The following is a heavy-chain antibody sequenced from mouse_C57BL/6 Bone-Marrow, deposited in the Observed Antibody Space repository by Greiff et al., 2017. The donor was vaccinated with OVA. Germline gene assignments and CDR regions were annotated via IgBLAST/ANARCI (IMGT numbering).Heavy chain of an antibody. D-gene: IGHD2-4*01. Sequence: EVQLVESGEGLVKPGGSLKLSCAASGFTFSSYAMSWVRQTPEKRLEWVAYISSGGDYTYYAETVKGRFTISRDNARNTLYLQMSSLKSEDTAMYYGAKDQVRLYDYGNFDYWGQGTTLTVSS. CDR1: GFTFSSYA. CDR3: AKDQVRLYDYGNFDY. V-gene: IGHV5S21*01. CDR2: ISSGGDYT. J-gene: IGHJ2*01.